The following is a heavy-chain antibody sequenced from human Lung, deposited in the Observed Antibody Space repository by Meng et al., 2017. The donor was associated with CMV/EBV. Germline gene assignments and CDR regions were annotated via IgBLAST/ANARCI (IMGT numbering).Heavy chain of an antibody. J-gene: IGHJ4*02. CDR3: ARDARGTASRTPFDS. V-gene: IGHV1-69*04. CDR2: IIPILGIA. Sequence: SXXVSXKASGGTFSSCTISWVRQDPGQGLEWMGRIIPILGIANYAQKFQGRVTITADKSTSTAYMELRSMRSEDTAVYYCARDARGTASRTPFDSSGQGXLVTVSS. D-gene: IGHD2-2*01. CDR1: GGTFSSCT.